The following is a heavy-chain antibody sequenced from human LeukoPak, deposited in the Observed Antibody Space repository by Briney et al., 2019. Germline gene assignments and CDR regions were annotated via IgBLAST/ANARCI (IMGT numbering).Heavy chain of an antibody. CDR1: GGSISSSSYY. CDR3: AGELEPTIAAREAVDY. V-gene: IGHV4-39*07. Sequence: PSETLSLTCTVSGGSISSSSYYWGWIRQPPGKGLEWIGSIYHSGSTYYNPSLKSRVTISVDTSKNQFSLKLSSVTAADTAVYYCAGELEPTIAAREAVDYWGQGTLVTVSS. J-gene: IGHJ4*02. D-gene: IGHD6-6*01. CDR2: IYHSGST.